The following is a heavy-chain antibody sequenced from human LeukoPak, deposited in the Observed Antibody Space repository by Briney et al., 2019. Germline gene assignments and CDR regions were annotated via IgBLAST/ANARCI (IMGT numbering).Heavy chain of an antibody. CDR1: GFCFSNYW. Sequence: GGSLRLSCAASGFCFSNYWMSWVRQAPGKGLEWVANMNEDGSEKNYVDSVKGRFTISRDNAQGSLYLQMNSLRAEDTAVYYCARDRGYSNFDYWGQGTLLTVSS. D-gene: IGHD4-11*01. CDR3: ARDRGYSNFDY. V-gene: IGHV3-7*01. J-gene: IGHJ4*02. CDR2: MNEDGSEK.